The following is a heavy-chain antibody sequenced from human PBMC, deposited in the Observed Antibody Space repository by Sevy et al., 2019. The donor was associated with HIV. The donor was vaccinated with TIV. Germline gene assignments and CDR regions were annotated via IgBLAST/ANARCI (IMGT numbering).Heavy chain of an antibody. D-gene: IGHD6-19*01. J-gene: IGHJ4*02. CDR1: GFTFSSFD. CDR3: AREGSNDYTSDWYADS. CDR2: ISVGGGTT. Sequence: GGSQRLSCAGSGFTFSSFDMNWVRQAPGKGLEWVSHISVGGGTTYYADSVRGRFTISRDNAKNSLYLQMNSLRPEDTALYYCAREGSNDYTSDWYADSWGQGTLVTVSS. V-gene: IGHV3-48*03.